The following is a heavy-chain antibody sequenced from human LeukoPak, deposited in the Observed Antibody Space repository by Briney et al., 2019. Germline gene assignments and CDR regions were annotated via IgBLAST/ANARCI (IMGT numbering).Heavy chain of an antibody. CDR2: INPNSGGT. Sequence: ASVKVSCKASGYTFTGYYMHWVRQAPGQGLEWMGWINPNSGGTNYAQTFQGRVTMTRDTSISSAYMELSSLRSDDTAVYYCARDNRGYCSGGSCYHADYWGQGTLVTVSS. D-gene: IGHD2-15*01. V-gene: IGHV1-2*02. CDR1: GYTFTGYY. CDR3: ARDNRGYCSGGSCYHADY. J-gene: IGHJ4*02.